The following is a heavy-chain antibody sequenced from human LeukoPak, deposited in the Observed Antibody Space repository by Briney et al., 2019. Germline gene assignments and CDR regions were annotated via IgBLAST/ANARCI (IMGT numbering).Heavy chain of an antibody. V-gene: IGHV1-69*04. D-gene: IGHD6-13*01. CDR1: GGTFSSYA. J-gene: IGHJ4*02. CDR2: IIPILGIA. Sequence: SVKVSCKASGGTFSSYAISWVRQAPGQGLEWMGRIIPILGIANYAQKFQGRVTITADKSTSTAYMELSSLRSDDTAVYYCAREVIAADPLDYWGQGTLVTVSS. CDR3: AREVIAADPLDY.